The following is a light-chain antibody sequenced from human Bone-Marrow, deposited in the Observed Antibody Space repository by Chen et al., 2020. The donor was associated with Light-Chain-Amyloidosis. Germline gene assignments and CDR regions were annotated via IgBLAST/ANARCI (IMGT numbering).Light chain of an antibody. CDR1: SSDVGGDNH. CDR2: EVT. CDR3: SSYTITNTLV. Sequence: QSALTQPASVSGSPGQSITISCTGPSSDVGGDNHVSWYQQHPDKAPKLMIYEVTNRPSWVPDRFSGSKSDNTASLTISGLQTEDEADDFCSSYTITNTLVFGSGTRVTVL. J-gene: IGLJ1*01. V-gene: IGLV2-14*01.